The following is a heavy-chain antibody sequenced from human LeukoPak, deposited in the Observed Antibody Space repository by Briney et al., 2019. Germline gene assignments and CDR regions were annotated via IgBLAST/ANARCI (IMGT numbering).Heavy chain of an antibody. CDR3: ARHDYGDSIFNC. CDR2: IYYSGST. CDR1: GGSISSYY. J-gene: IGHJ4*02. Sequence: PSETLSLTCTVSGGSISSYYWSWIRQPPGKGLEWIGYIYYSGSTNYNPSLKSRVTISVDTSKNQFSLKLSSVTAADTAVYYCARHDYGDSIFNCWGQGTLVTVSS. V-gene: IGHV4-59*01. D-gene: IGHD4-17*01.